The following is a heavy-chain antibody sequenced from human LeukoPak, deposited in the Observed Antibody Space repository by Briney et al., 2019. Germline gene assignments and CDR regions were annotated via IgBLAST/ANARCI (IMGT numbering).Heavy chain of an antibody. CDR3: AKRPGFGSS. CDR1: GFTFSNYG. CDR2: ISYDGSNK. V-gene: IGHV3-30*18. Sequence: GGSLRLSCAASGFTFSNYGMHWVRQAPGKGLEWVAVISYDGSNKYYADSVKGRFTISRDNSKSTLYLQMNSLRAEDTAVYYCAKRPGFGSSWSQGTLVTVSS. D-gene: IGHD6-13*01. J-gene: IGHJ4*02.